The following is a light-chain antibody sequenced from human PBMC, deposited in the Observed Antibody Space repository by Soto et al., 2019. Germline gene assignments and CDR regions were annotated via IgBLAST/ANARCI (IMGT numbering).Light chain of an antibody. J-gene: IGLJ2*01. V-gene: IGLV2-8*01. CDR3: SSYGGRNNFVV. CDR1: SSDIGAYNY. Sequence: QSALTQPPSASGSTGQSVTISCTGASSDIGAYNYVSWYQQHPGKAPKLMISVVSKRPSGVPDRFSGSKAGNTASLTVSGLQAEDEAIYYCSSYGGRNNFVVFCGGTKLTVL. CDR2: VVS.